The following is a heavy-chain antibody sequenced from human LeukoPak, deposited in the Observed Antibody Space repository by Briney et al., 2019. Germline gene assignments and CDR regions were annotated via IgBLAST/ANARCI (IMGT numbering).Heavy chain of an antibody. D-gene: IGHD3/OR15-3a*01. CDR1: GGSISSGGYY. Sequence: PSQTLSLTCTVSGGSISSGGYYWSWIRQHPGKGLEWIGYIYYSGSTYYNPSLKSRVTISVDKSKNQFSLKLSSVTAADTAVYYCARNLMGLVGPLEYWGQGTLVTVSS. CDR3: ARNLMGLVGPLEY. CDR2: IYYSGST. V-gene: IGHV4-31*03. J-gene: IGHJ4*02.